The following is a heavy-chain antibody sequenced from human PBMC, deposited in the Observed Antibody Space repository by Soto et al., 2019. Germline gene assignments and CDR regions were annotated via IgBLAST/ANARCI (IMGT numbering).Heavy chain of an antibody. CDR1: GFSLSSRT. CDR2: ISSNSDYK. V-gene: IGHV3-21*01. Sequence: EVQLVESGGGLVRPGGSLRLSCAASGFSLSSRTMNWVRQTPGRGLEWVSSISSNSDYKYYADSVQGRFTISRDNAKNSLYLQMNSRRDEDTAVYYCARGHCSRSSCYTGGSYYYGMAVWGQGTTVIVSS. CDR3: ARGHCSRSSCYTGGSYYYGMAV. J-gene: IGHJ6*02. D-gene: IGHD2-2*02.